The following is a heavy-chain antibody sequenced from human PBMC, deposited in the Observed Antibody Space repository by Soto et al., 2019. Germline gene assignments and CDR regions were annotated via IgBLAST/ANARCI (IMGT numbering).Heavy chain of an antibody. J-gene: IGHJ4*02. Sequence: RSLRLLCAASGLTFDDYTMHWVRPAPGKGLEWVSLISWDGGSTYYADSVKGRFTISRDNSKNSLYLQMNSLRTEDTALYYCAKEAPTKDILTGPLDYWGQGTLVTVSS. CDR2: ISWDGGST. CDR1: GLTFDDYT. D-gene: IGHD3-9*01. V-gene: IGHV3-43*01. CDR3: AKEAPTKDILTGPLDY.